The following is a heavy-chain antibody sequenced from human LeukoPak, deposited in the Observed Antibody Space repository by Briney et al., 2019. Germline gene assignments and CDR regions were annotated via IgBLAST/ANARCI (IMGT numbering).Heavy chain of an antibody. CDR1: GYSISNGYY. CDR3: AKEALSTSWPPYPWFDP. Sequence: SETLSLTRAVSGYSISNGYYWRWIRQPPAKDLLRIRTIYHSGSTYYNPSLNSRVTISVDTSKNQFSLNLSSVTAADTPVYYCAKEALSTSWPPYPWFDPWGQGTLVTVSS. CDR2: IYHSGST. V-gene: IGHV4-38-2*01. J-gene: IGHJ5*02. D-gene: IGHD6-13*01.